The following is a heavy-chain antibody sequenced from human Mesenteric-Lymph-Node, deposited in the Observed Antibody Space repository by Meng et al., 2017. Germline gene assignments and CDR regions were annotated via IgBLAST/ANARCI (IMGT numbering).Heavy chain of an antibody. CDR2: ISYSGST. V-gene: IGHV4-59*01. Sequence: GSLRLSCTVSGGSISSYYWSWIRQPPGKGLEWIGYISYSGSTNYNPSLKSRVTITVDTSKNQFSLKLSSVTAADTAVYYCARYYASGSSYFDYWGQGTLVTVSS. CDR1: GGSISSYY. J-gene: IGHJ4*02. D-gene: IGHD3-10*01. CDR3: ARYYASGSSYFDY.